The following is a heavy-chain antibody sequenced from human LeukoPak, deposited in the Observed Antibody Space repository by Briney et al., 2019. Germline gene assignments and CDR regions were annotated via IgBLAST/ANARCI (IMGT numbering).Heavy chain of an antibody. CDR2: ISDHAKSR. CDR3: ARARIAVPLLDY. V-gene: IGHV3-48*03. J-gene: IGHJ4*02. CDR1: GFIFSNYE. D-gene: IGHD6-19*01. Sequence: GGSLRLSCAASGFIFSNYEMNWVRQTPGKGLEWVSYISDHAKSRNYVDSVKGRFTISRDNAKNSLFLQMNSLRVEDTAVYFCARARIAVPLLDYWGQGTLVTVSS.